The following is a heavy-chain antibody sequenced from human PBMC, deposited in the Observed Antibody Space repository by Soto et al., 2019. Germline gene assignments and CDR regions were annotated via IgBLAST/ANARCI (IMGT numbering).Heavy chain of an antibody. D-gene: IGHD3-3*01. CDR1: GGSISSGDYY. Sequence: SETLSLTCTVSGGSISSGDYYWSWIRQPPGKGLEWIGFIYYSGSTYYNPSLKSRITISVDTSKNHFSLKLSSVTAADTAVYYCARRGMYYDFWSGYSSYYYYAMDVRGQGTTVTVSS. CDR3: ARRGMYYDFWSGYSSYYYYAMDV. V-gene: IGHV4-30-4*01. J-gene: IGHJ6*02. CDR2: IYYSGST.